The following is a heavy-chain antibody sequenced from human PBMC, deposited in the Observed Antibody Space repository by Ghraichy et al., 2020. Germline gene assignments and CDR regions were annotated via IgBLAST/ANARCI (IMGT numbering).Heavy chain of an antibody. CDR3: VEFGDFWCGHFGY. J-gene: IGHJ4*02. V-gene: IGHV4-59*01. CDR1: GGSISTYY. D-gene: IGHD3-3*01. CDR2: LYYSGTT. Sequence: SETLSLTCSVSGGSISTYYWTWIRQPPGQGLEWIASLYYSGTTNSNPSLKSRVTISVDTSKNHISLNLSIVTVAATAGSDCVEFGDFWCGHFGYWCQGILVTVAS.